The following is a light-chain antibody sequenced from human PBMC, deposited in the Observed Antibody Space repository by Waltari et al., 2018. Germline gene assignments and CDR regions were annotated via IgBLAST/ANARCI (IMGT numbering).Light chain of an antibody. Sequence: DIQMTQSPSSLSASVGDRVTITSRPTQAISNYLNWYQQKPGKAPKRLIYDASSLQSGVPSRFSGSGSGTVFTLTISSLQPEDFATYYCLQYNSAPYSFGQGTKVEIK. CDR1: QAISNY. J-gene: IGKJ2*03. CDR2: DAS. CDR3: LQYNSAPYS. V-gene: IGKV1-17*01.